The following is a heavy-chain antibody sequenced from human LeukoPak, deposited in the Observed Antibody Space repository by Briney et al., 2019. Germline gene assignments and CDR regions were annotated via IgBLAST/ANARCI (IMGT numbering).Heavy chain of an antibody. CDR2: ISWNSGSI. CDR1: GFTFDDYA. D-gene: IGHD6-19*01. J-gene: IGHJ4*02. CDR3: ARSRWLDAFDY. V-gene: IGHV3-9*01. Sequence: GGSLRLSCAASGFTFDDYAMHWVRQAPGKGLEWVSGISWNSGSIGYADSVKGRFTISRDNAKNSLYLQMNSLRADDTAVYYCARSRWLDAFDYWGQGTLVTVSS.